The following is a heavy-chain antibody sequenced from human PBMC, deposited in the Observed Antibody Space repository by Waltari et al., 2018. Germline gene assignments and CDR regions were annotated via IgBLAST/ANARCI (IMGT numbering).Heavy chain of an antibody. V-gene: IGHV4-4*02. Sequence: QVQLQESGPGLVKPSGTLSLTCAVSGGSISSSNWWSWVRQPPGKGLEWIGEIYHSGSTNYNPSLKSRVTISVDKSKNQFSLKLSSVTAEDTAVYYCAAYHTLNVSGDAGGFDYWGQGALVTVSS. CDR2: IYHSGST. CDR1: GGSISSSNW. CDR3: AAYHTLNVSGDAGGFDY. J-gene: IGHJ4*02. D-gene: IGHD2-8*02.